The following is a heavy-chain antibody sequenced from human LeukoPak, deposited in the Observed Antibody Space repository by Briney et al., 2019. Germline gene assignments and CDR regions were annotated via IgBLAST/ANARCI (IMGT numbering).Heavy chain of an antibody. V-gene: IGHV4-31*01. CDR2: IYYSGST. CDR3: ARGYCSSTSCYPSPYYYYGMDV. J-gene: IGHJ6*02. Sequence: PSETLSLTCTVSGASISSGGYYWSWIRQHPGKGLEWIGYIYYSGSTYYNPSLKSQVTISVDTSKNQFSLKLSSVTAADTAVYYCARGYCSSTSCYPSPYYYYGMDVWGQGTTVTVSS. CDR1: GASISSGGYY. D-gene: IGHD2-2*01.